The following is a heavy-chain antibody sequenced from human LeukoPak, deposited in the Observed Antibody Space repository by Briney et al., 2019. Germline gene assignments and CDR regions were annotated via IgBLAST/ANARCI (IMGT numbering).Heavy chain of an antibody. V-gene: IGHV1-69*01. CDR1: GGTFSSYA. D-gene: IGHD3-22*01. J-gene: IGHJ4*02. Sequence: GASVKVSCKASGGTFSSYAISWVRQAPGQGLEWMGGIIPIFGTANYAQKFQGRVTITADESTSTAYMELSRLRSDDTAVYYCARVSGVVVTIFDYWGQGTLVTVSS. CDR2: IIPIFGTA. CDR3: ARVSGVVVTIFDY.